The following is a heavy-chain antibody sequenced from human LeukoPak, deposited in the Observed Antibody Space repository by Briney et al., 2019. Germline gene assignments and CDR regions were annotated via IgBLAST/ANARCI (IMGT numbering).Heavy chain of an antibody. CDR2: IYHSGST. CDR3: ARDPIAVAGSYDY. V-gene: IGHV4-38-2*02. D-gene: IGHD6-19*01. J-gene: IGHJ4*02. Sequence: SETLSLTCTVSGYPISSGYYWGWIRQPPGKGLEWIGSIYHSGSTYYNPSLKSRVTISVDTSKNQFSLKLSSVTAADTAVYYCARDPIAVAGSYDYWGQGTLVTVSS. CDR1: GYPISSGYY.